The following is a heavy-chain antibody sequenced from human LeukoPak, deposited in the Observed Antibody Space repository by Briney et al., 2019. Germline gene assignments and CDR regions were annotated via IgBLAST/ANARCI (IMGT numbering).Heavy chain of an antibody. CDR1: GGTFSSYA. D-gene: IGHD3-16*01. V-gene: IGHV1-69*05. Sequence: SVKVSCKASGGTFSSYAISWVRQAPGQGLEWMGGIIPIFGTANYAQKFQGGVTITTDESTSTAYMELSSLRSEDTAVYYCARALGAIIPDDAFDIWGQGTMVTVSS. J-gene: IGHJ3*02. CDR2: IIPIFGTA. CDR3: ARALGAIIPDDAFDI.